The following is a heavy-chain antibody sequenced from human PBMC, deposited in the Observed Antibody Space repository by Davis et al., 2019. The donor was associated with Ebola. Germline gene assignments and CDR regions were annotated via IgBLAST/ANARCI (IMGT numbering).Heavy chain of an antibody. D-gene: IGHD3-22*01. J-gene: IGHJ5*02. CDR3: ARIYDSSGYTWFDP. Sequence: ASVKVSCKASGYTFSSDGISWVRQAPGQGLEWMGWISAYNGNTNYAQKLQGRVTMTTDTSTSTAYMELRSLRSDDTAVFYCARIYDSSGYTWFDPWGQGTLVTVSS. V-gene: IGHV1-18*01. CDR1: GYTFSSDG. CDR2: ISAYNGNT.